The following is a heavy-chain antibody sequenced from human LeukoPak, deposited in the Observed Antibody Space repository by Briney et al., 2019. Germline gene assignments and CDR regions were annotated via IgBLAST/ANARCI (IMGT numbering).Heavy chain of an antibody. CDR1: GFTFSRYS. V-gene: IGHV3-21*01. J-gene: IGHJ6*03. D-gene: IGHD3-22*01. CDR3: ARDYFDSSDYPRTYYYYYMDV. Sequence: GGSLRLSCAASGFTFSRYSMNWVRQAPGKGLEWVASISSTSTFIYSADSVKGRFTISRDTAKNSLFLQMNSLRAEDTAIYYCARDYFDSSDYPRTYYYYYMDVGGKGTTVTVSS. CDR2: ISSTSTFI.